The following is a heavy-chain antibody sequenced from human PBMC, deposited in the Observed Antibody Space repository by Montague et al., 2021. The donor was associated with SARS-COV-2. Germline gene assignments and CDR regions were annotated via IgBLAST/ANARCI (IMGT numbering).Heavy chain of an antibody. D-gene: IGHD3-22*01. J-gene: IGHJ3*02. V-gene: IGHV4-34*01. CDR2: IYYSGST. CDR1: VGSFSGYY. CDR3: ARTSRGSGYQSFPHDAFDI. Sequence: SETLSLTCAVYVGSFSGYYWSWIRQPPGKGLEWIGNIYYSGSTYHNPSLKSRVIMSVDTSKNHFSLKLSSMTAADTAVYYCARTSRGSGYQSFPHDAFDIWGQGTLVTVSS.